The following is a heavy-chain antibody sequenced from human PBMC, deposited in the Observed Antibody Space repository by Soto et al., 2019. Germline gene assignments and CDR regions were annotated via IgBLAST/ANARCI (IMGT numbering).Heavy chain of an antibody. V-gene: IGHV3-23*01. Sequence: HPGGSLRLSCAASGFTFSSYAMSWVRQAPGKGLEWVSAISGSGGSTYYADSVKGRFTISRDNSKNTLYLQMNSLRAEDTAVYYCAKDGILSGTNDYWGQGTRVTVSS. J-gene: IGHJ4*02. CDR1: GFTFSSYA. CDR2: ISGSGGST. D-gene: IGHD1-20*01. CDR3: AKDGILSGTNDY.